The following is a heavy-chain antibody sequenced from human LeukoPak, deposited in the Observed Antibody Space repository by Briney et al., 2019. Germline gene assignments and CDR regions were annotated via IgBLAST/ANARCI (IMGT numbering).Heavy chain of an antibody. J-gene: IGHJ6*02. CDR1: GFTFSSYS. CDR3: ARDLHYWVAMDV. CDR2: ISSSSTTI. V-gene: IGHV3-48*01. Sequence: PGGSLRLSCAASGFTFSSYSMNWVRQAPGKGLEWGSYISSSSTTIYFADSVKGRFTISRDNAKNSLYLQMTSLRAEDTAPYYCARDLHYWVAMDVWGQGTTVTVS. D-gene: IGHD2-8*02.